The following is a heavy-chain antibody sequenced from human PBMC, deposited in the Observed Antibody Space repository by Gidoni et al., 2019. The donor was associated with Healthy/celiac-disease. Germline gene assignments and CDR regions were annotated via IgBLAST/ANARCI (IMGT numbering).Heavy chain of an antibody. J-gene: IGHJ4*02. D-gene: IGHD3-22*01. Sequence: QVQLQESGPGLVTPSQTLSLTCTVSGGSISSGDYYWSWISQPPGQGLEWIGYIYYSGSTYSNPSLKSRVTISVDTSKNQFSLKLSSVTAADTAVYYCEGSDSSGFGYWGQGTLVTVSS. V-gene: IGHV4-30-4*01. CDR3: EGSDSSGFGY. CDR2: IYYSGST. CDR1: GGSISSGDYY.